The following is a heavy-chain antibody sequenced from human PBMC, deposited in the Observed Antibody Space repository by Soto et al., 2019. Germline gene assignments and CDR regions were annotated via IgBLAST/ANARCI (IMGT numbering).Heavy chain of an antibody. CDR2: IIPIFGTA. Sequence: ASVKVSCKASGGTFSSYAISWVRQAPGQGLEWMGGIIPIFGTANYAQKFQGRVTITADESTSTAYMELSSLRSEDTAVYYCARGPRAGYKFYYYYGMDLWGLGSTVTVSS. V-gene: IGHV1-69*13. CDR3: ARGPRAGYKFYYYYGMDL. CDR1: GGTFSSYA. J-gene: IGHJ6*01. D-gene: IGHD5-18*01.